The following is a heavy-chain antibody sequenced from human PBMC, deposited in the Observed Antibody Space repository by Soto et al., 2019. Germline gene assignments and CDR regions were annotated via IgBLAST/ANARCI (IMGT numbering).Heavy chain of an antibody. CDR1: GFSFSNPF. J-gene: IGHJ1*01. Sequence: EVQLVESGGGLVQPGGSLRLSCAASGFSFSNPFMDWVRQLPGKGLEWVARSKNKANSYATEYAASVKGRFTVSRDDSTKTVHLQMNSLKTEDTAVYYCARGHDFMSVGVIPYLQYWGQGTPVTVSS. CDR3: ARGHDFMSVGVIPYLQY. V-gene: IGHV3-72*01. CDR2: SKNKANSYAT. D-gene: IGHD3-16*02.